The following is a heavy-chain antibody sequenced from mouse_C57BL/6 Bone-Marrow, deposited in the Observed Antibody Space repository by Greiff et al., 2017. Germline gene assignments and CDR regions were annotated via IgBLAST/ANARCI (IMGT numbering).Heavy chain of an antibody. CDR3: ARRQVWFAY. D-gene: IGHD3-2*01. Sequence: EVQRVESGGGLVKPGGSLKLSCAASGFTFSSYTMSWVRQTPEKRLEWVATISGGGGNTYYPDSVKGRFTISRDNAKNTLYLQMSSLRSEDTALYYCARRQVWFAYWGEGTLVTVSA. J-gene: IGHJ3*01. CDR1: GFTFSSYT. CDR2: ISGGGGNT. V-gene: IGHV5-9*01.